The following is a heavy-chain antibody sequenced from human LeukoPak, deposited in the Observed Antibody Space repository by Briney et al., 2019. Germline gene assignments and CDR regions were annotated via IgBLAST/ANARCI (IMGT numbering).Heavy chain of an antibody. CDR3: ARECSSSSSSYYYYMDV. V-gene: IGHV4-39*07. CDR2: IYYSGST. Sequence: SETLSLTCAVSGGSISSSSYYWGWIRQPPGKGLEWIGSIYYSGSTYYNPSLKSRVTISVDTSKNQFSLKLSSVTAADTAVYYCARECSSSSSSYYYYMDVWGKGTTVTVSS. CDR1: GGSISSSSYY. D-gene: IGHD6-6*01. J-gene: IGHJ6*03.